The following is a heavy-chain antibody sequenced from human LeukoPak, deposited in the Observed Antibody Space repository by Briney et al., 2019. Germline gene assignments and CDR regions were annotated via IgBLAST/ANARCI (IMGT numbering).Heavy chain of an antibody. D-gene: IGHD6-13*01. CDR3: AKRNLAAAGHFDY. J-gene: IGHJ4*02. CDR1: GFTFRSYA. Sequence: GGSLRPSCAAPGFTFRSYAMSWVRQPPGKGLDWVSAIIGSGATTYYADSVKGRFTISRDNSKNTLYVQMNSLRAEDTAVYYCAKRNLAAAGHFDYWGQGALVTVSS. CDR2: IIGSGATT. V-gene: IGHV3-23*01.